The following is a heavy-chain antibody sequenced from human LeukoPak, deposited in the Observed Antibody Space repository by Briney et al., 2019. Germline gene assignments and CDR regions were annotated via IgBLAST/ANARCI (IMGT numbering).Heavy chain of an antibody. V-gene: IGHV1-18*01. D-gene: IGHD2-21*02. CDR2: ISAYNGNT. CDR1: GYTFTSCG. CDR3: ARDLIAYCGGDCYSGY. J-gene: IGHJ4*02. Sequence: ASVTVSCKASGYTFTSCGISWVRQAPGQGLEWMGWISAYNGNTNYAQKFQGRVSMTTDTSTSTAYMELRSLRSDDTAVYYCARDLIAYCGGDCYSGYWGQGTLVTVSS.